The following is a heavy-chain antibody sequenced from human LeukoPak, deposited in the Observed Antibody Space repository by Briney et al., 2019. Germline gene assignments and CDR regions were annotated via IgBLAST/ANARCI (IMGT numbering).Heavy chain of an antibody. V-gene: IGHV3-23*01. Sequence: PGGSLRLSCSASGFTFSRHHMTWVRQAPGEGLEWVSAISGSGDSAYYADSVKGRFTISRDNSKNTLYLQMDGLGAENTAVYYCAKFSGSYYYYYAMDVWGQETTVTVSS. CDR3: AKFSGSYYYYYAMDV. CDR2: ISGSGDSA. J-gene: IGHJ6*02. D-gene: IGHD1-26*01. CDR1: GFTFSRHH.